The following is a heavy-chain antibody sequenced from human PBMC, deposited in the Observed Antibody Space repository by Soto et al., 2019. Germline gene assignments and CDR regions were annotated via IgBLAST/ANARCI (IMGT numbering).Heavy chain of an antibody. Sequence: ESGGGLVQPGGSLRLSCAASGFTFSTYAMIWVRQAPGKGLEWVSVITGSGGSTYYADSVKGRFTISRDTSKNTLFLQMNSLRAEDTAVYYCAKDRCGDYGGIDYWGQGTMVTVSS. D-gene: IGHD4-17*01. CDR3: AKDRCGDYGGIDY. J-gene: IGHJ4*02. V-gene: IGHV3-23*01. CDR1: GFTFSTYA. CDR2: ITGSGGST.